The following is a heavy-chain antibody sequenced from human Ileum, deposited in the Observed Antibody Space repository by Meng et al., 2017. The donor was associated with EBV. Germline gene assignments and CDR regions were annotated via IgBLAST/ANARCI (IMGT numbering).Heavy chain of an antibody. CDR3: ARGRSWFDP. V-gene: IGHV3-74*01. J-gene: IGHJ5*02. CDR1: GFSFSSYW. Sequence: AQLVGSGGGLVTPGGSLRLSCAASGFSFSSYWMHWVRQAPGKGLVWVSRINSDGSATTYADSVKGRFTVSRDNAKNSLFLQMNSLRAEDTAVYFCARGRSWFDPWGQGTLVTVSS. CDR2: INSDGSAT.